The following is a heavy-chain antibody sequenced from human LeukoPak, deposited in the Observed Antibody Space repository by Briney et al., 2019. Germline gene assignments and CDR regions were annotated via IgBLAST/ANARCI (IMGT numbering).Heavy chain of an antibody. CDR2: IYTSGST. V-gene: IGHV4-61*02. CDR3: AGIAAAGIDY. D-gene: IGHD6-13*01. CDR1: GGSISSGSYY. Sequence: SETLSLTCTVSGGSISSGSYYWSWIRQPAGKGLEWIGRIYTSGSTNYNPSLKSRVTISVDTSKNQFSLKLSSVTAADTAVYYCAGIAAAGIDYWGQGTLVTVSS. J-gene: IGHJ4*02.